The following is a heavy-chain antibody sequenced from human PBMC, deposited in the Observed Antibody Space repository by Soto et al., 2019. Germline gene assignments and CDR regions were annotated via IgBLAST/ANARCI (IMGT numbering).Heavy chain of an antibody. J-gene: IGHJ4*02. CDR1: GGTVSSYT. Sequence: QVQLVQSGSEVKKPGSSVKVSCKASGGTVSSYTFSWVRQSPGQGLEWMGRIIPILDLANYAPKFHGRVTITADNSTSTAYLELNSLRSEDTAVYYCATPRNVGVYRDYALDDWGQGTLVTVSS. CDR3: ATPRNVGVYRDYALDD. D-gene: IGHD4-17*01. CDR2: IIPILDLA. V-gene: IGHV1-69*02.